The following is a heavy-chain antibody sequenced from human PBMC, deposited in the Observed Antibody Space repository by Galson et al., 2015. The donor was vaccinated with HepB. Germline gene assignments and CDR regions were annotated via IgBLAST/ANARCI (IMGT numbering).Heavy chain of an antibody. Sequence: SVKVSCKASGYTFTDNHIHWVRQAPRQGLEWMGIINPNGGSTSYAPKFQGRVTMTRDTSTSTVYMEMVSLKSEDTAVYYRARDPRRLVVPTAEDLLDYWGQGTLVTVSS. CDR2: INPNGGST. CDR3: ARDPRRLVVPTAEDLLDY. J-gene: IGHJ4*02. V-gene: IGHV1-46*01. CDR1: GYTFTDNH. D-gene: IGHD2-2*01.